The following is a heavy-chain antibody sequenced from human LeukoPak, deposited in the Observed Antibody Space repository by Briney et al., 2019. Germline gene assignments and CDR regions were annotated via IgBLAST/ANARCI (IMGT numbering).Heavy chain of an antibody. D-gene: IGHD2-2*01. CDR3: ARGPICSSTSCYGWFDP. CDR1: GGSFSGYY. Sequence: PSETLSLTCAVYGGSFSGYYWSWIRQPPGKGLEWIGEINHSGSTNYNPSLKSRVTISVDTSKNQFSLKLSSVTAADTAVYYCARGPICSSTSCYGWFDPWGQGTLVTVSS. J-gene: IGHJ5*02. V-gene: IGHV4-34*01. CDR2: INHSGST.